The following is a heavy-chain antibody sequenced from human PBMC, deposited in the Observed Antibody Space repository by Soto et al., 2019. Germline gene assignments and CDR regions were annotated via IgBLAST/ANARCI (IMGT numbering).Heavy chain of an antibody. J-gene: IGHJ6*02. Sequence: SVKVSCKASGGTFSSYTISWVRQAPGQGLEWMGRIIPILGIANYAQKFQGRVTITADKSTSTAYMELSSLRSEDTAVYYCARALSGSYPPDYYYYGMDVWGQGTTVTVSS. D-gene: IGHD1-26*01. CDR3: ARALSGSYPPDYYYYGMDV. CDR2: IIPILGIA. CDR1: GGTFSSYT. V-gene: IGHV1-69*02.